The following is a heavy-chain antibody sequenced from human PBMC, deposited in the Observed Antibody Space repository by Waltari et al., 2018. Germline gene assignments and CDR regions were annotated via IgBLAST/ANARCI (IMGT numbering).Heavy chain of an antibody. CDR1: GGSISSYY. V-gene: IGHV4-59*08. Sequence: QVQLQESGPGLVKPSETLSLTCTVSGGSISSYYWSWIRQPPGKGLEWIGFIYYNGNTNYNPSLKSRVTISVDTSKNQFSLKLSSVTAADTAVYYCARAYYYYGMDVWGQGTTVTVSS. J-gene: IGHJ6*02. CDR3: ARAYYYYGMDV. CDR2: IYYNGNT.